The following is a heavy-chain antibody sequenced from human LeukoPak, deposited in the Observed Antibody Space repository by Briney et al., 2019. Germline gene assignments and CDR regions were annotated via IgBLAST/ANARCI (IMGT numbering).Heavy chain of an antibody. D-gene: IGHD3-10*01. V-gene: IGHV4-34*01. J-gene: IGHJ4*02. CDR2: LYYSGST. CDR3: ARARYYYNSRSYGAPYYFDY. Sequence: SETLSLTCAVYGGSFSSYYWSWIRQPPGKGLEWLGFLYYSGSTHYNPSLKSRSTISVDTSKNQFSLKLSSVTAADTAVYYCARARYYYNSRSYGAPYYFDYWGQGTLVTVSS. CDR1: GGSFSSYY.